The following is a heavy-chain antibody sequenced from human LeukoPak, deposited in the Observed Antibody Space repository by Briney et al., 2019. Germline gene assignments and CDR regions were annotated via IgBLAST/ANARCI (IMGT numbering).Heavy chain of an antibody. CDR3: ASPRGDSSVFLGY. V-gene: IGHV1-8*01. Sequence: GASVKVSCKASGYTFTSYDINWVRQATGQGLEWMGWMNPNRGNTGYAQKFQGRVTMTRNTSISTAYMELSSLRSEDTAVYYCASPRGDSSVFLGYWGQGTLVTVSS. J-gene: IGHJ4*02. D-gene: IGHD3-22*01. CDR1: GYTFTSYD. CDR2: MNPNRGNT.